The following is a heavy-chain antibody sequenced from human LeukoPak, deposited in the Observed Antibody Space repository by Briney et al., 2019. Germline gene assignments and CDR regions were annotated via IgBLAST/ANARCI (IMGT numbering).Heavy chain of an antibody. V-gene: IGHV4-4*07. CDR1: GASSSSYS. CDR3: ARDDVVGSNQD. J-gene: IGHJ4*02. Sequence: PSETLSLTCTVSGASSSSYSWSWIRQPAGKGLEWIGRIYTSGSTNYNPSLKSRVTMSLDTSKNHCSLKLSSVTAADTAVYYCARDDVVGSNQDWGQGTVVTVSS. CDR2: IYTSGST. D-gene: IGHD2-15*01.